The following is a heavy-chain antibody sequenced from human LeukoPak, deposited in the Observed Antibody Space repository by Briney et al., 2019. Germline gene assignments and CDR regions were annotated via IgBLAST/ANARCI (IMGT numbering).Heavy chain of an antibody. V-gene: IGHV1-2*02. Sequence: GASVKVSCKAPGYTFTGYYMHWVRQAPGQGLEWMGWINPNSGGTNYAQKFQGRVTMTRDTSISTAYMELSRLRSDDTAVYYCARGRLVRGVQAKYYFDYWGQGTLVTVSS. D-gene: IGHD3-10*01. J-gene: IGHJ4*02. CDR1: GYTFTGYY. CDR2: INPNSGGT. CDR3: ARGRLVRGVQAKYYFDY.